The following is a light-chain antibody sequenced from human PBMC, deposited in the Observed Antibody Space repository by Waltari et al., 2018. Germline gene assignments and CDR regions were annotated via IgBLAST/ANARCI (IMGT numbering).Light chain of an antibody. CDR3: QHTYSTPRT. CDR2: AAS. Sequence: DIQMTQSPSSLSASVGDRVTISCRESLSIGTYLNWFQQKAGEAPKLLISAASSLQPGIPSMFSGGGSAADFTLIIASLQPDVLASYYCQHTYSTPRTFGQGTKLEI. CDR1: LSIGTY. V-gene: IGKV1-39*01. J-gene: IGKJ2*01.